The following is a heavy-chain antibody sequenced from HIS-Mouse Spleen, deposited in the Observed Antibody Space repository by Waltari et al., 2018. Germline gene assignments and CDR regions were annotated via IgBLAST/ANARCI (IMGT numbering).Heavy chain of an antibody. Sequence: EVQLVESGGGLVQPGGSLRLSCAASGFTFSSYWMHWVRQAPGKGLVWGAGINRDGSSTSYADSVKGRFTISRDNAKNTLYLQMNSLRAEDTAVYYCARDLGYSSSSEVWFDPWGQGTLVTVSS. CDR3: ARDLGYSSSSEVWFDP. V-gene: IGHV3-74*01. J-gene: IGHJ5*02. CDR2: INRDGSST. CDR1: GFTFSSYW. D-gene: IGHD6-6*01.